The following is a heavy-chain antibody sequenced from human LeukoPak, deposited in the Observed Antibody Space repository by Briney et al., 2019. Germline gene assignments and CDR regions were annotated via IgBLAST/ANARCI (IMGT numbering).Heavy chain of an antibody. V-gene: IGHV4-61*02. CDR3: ARDSSLLGWFDP. Sequence: SETLSLTCTVSGGSISSGSYYWSWIRQPAGKGLEWIGRIYTSGSTIYNPSLKSRVTISLDTSKNQFSLKLSSVTAADTAVYYCARDSSLLGWFDPWGQGTLVTVSS. J-gene: IGHJ5*02. CDR1: GGSISSGSYY. D-gene: IGHD2-15*01. CDR2: IYTSGST.